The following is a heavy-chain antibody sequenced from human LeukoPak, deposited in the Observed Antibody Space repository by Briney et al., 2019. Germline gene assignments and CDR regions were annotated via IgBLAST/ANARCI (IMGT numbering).Heavy chain of an antibody. V-gene: IGHV4-39*01. Sequence: PSETPSLTCTVSGGSISSSSYYWGWIRQPPGKGLEWIGSIYYSGSTYYNPSLKSRVTISVDTSKNQFSLKLSSVTAADTAVYYCARPHIYDFWSGYSNWFDPWGQGTLVTVSS. CDR1: GGSISSSSYY. J-gene: IGHJ5*02. CDR3: ARPHIYDFWSGYSNWFDP. CDR2: IYYSGST. D-gene: IGHD3-3*01.